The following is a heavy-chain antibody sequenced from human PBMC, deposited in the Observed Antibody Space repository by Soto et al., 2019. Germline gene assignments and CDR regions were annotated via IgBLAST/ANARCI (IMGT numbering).Heavy chain of an antibody. J-gene: IGHJ4*02. CDR1: GYSFTTSG. CDR3: ARRLYCDYDY. CDR2: ISTYNGNT. V-gene: IGHV1-18*01. Sequence: QVQLVQSGAEVKMPGASVKVSCRASGYSFTTSGITWVRQAPGQGLEWMGWISTYNGNTNYAHKIQDRLILTSDTSTSTAYMELRRLRSDDTAIYYCARRLYCDYDYWGQGTLVTVSS. D-gene: IGHD2-8*02.